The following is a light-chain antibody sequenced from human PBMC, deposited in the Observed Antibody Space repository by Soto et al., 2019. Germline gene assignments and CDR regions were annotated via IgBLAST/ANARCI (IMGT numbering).Light chain of an antibody. CDR2: GAS. V-gene: IGKV3-20*01. CDR1: QGVGSSY. CDR3: QQYGDSPRT. J-gene: IGKJ1*01. Sequence: EVVLTQSPGPLSLSPGARSTLFCNARQGVGSSYVAMYQQIPGQAPRLLIYGASTRATGIVDRFSGSVSGTDFTISISRLEPEDFAVYYCQQYGDSPRTFGLGTKVDI.